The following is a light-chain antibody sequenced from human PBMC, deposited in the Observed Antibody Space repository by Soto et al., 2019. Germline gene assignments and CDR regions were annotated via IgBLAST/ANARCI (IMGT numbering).Light chain of an antibody. J-gene: IGKJ5*01. CDR1: QGINSA. Sequence: AIQLTQSPSSLSASVGDRVTITCRASQGINSAVARYQQKPGRAPKLLIYDASSLQSGVPSRFSGSGSGTDFTLTISSLQPEDFATYYCQQFNSYPITFGQGTRLEIK. V-gene: IGKV1-13*02. CDR3: QQFNSYPIT. CDR2: DAS.